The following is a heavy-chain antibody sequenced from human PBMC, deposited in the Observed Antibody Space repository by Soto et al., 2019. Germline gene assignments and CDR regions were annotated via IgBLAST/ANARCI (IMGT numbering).Heavy chain of an antibody. D-gene: IGHD3-9*01. J-gene: IGHJ3*02. CDR2: IYYSGST. CDR3: ARGNVLRYFDWSEGAFGI. CDR1: GGSISSGDYY. Sequence: QVQLQDSGPGLVKPSQTLSLTCTVSGGSISSGDYYWSWIRHPPGKGLAWIGYIYYSGSTYYNPSLRSGVTITVDTAKNQCSLELSCLSGADTAVYYCARGNVLRYFDWSEGAFGIWGGGRMVVVSS. V-gene: IGHV4-30-4*01.